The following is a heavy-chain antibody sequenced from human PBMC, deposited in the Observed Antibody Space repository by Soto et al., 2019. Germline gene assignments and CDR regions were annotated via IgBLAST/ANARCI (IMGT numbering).Heavy chain of an antibody. Sequence: PSQTLSLTWTVSRGSLSGGVYYWNWIRQHPGKGLEWIGYIYYSGRTYYNPSLKSRVTISVDTSKNQFSLKLSSVTAADTAVYYCAREVRGRLYYFDYWGQGTLVSVSS. CDR1: RGSLSGGVYY. V-gene: IGHV4-31*02. J-gene: IGHJ4*02. CDR2: IYYSGRT. D-gene: IGHD3-22*01. CDR3: AREVRGRLYYFDY.